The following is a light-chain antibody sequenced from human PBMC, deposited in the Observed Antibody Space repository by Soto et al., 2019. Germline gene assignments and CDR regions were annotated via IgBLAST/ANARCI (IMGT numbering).Light chain of an antibody. CDR3: QQDSNWPRT. Sequence: EIVMTQSPCTLSLSPGERATLSCRASQSVSSYLAWYQQKPGQPPRLLIYDTSNRATGIPARFAGSGSGTDFTLTISSLQFEDFAVYYCQQDSNWPRTVGQGTKVDIK. J-gene: IGKJ1*01. CDR1: QSVSSY. V-gene: IGKV3-11*01. CDR2: DTS.